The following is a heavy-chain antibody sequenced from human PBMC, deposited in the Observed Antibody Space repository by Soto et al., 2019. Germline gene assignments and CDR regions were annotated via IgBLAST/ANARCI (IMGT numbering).Heavy chain of an antibody. CDR1: GFTFSSYS. D-gene: IGHD6-6*01. CDR3: ARVGTYSRASADY. CDR2: ISSSSNSI. J-gene: IGHJ4*02. V-gene: IGHV3-48*02. Sequence: PGGSLRLSCAASGFTFSSYSMNWVRQAPGKGLEWVSYISSSSNSIYYADSVKGRFTISRDTAKNLLYLQMNSLRDEDTAVYYCARVGTYSRASADYWGQGTLVTFSS.